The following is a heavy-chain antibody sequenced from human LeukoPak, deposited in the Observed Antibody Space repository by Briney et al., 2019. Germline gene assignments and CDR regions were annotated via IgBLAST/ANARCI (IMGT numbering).Heavy chain of an antibody. CDR2: ISGSGGST. D-gene: IGHD2-2*01. Sequence: PGGSLRLSCAASGFTFSSYAMSWVRQAPGKGLEWVSAISGSGGSTYYADSVKGRFTISRDNSKNTLYLQMNSLRAEDTAVYYCAKDLAIVPAARYNWFDPWGQETLVTVSS. CDR3: AKDLAIVPAARYNWFDP. V-gene: IGHV3-23*01. J-gene: IGHJ5*02. CDR1: GFTFSSYA.